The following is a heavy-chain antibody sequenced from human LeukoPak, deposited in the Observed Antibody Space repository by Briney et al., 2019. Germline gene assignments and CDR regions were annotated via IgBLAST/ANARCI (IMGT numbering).Heavy chain of an antibody. V-gene: IGHV1-2*02. Sequence: ASVKVTCKSSGYTFTGYYINWVRPAHGQGIEWKGCINPNRGSTTYAKTIQGRVTMTRDASISTAYMELSAMESDDTAVYYCASMNGYWGQGTLVTVSS. J-gene: IGHJ4*02. CDR1: GYTFTGYY. D-gene: IGHD2-8*01. CDR2: INPNRGST. CDR3: ASMNGY.